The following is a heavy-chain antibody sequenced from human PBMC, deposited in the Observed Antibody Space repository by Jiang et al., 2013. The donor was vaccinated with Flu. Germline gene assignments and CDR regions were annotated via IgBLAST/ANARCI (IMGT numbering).Heavy chain of an antibody. D-gene: IGHD3-22*01. CDR1: SISSSNW. CDR3: ARDRSLGSGYFDY. CDR2: IYHSGST. V-gene: IGHV4-4*02. J-gene: IGHJ4*02. Sequence: SISSSNWWSWVRQPPGKGLEWIGEIYHSGSTNYNPSLKSRVTISVDKSKNQFSLKLSSVTAADTAVYYCARDRSLGSGYFDYWGQGALVTVSS.